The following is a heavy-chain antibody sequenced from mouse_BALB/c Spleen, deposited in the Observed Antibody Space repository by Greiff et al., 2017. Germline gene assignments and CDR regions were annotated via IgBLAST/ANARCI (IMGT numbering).Heavy chain of an antibody. V-gene: IGHV1-9*01. J-gene: IGHJ4*01. D-gene: IGHD2-10*01. CDR2: ILPGSGST. Sequence: VQLQQSGAELMKPGASVKISCKATGYTFSSYWIEWVKQRPGHGLEWIGEILPGSGSTNYNEKFKGKATFTADTSSNTAYMQLSSLTSEDSAVYYCARPYYGNYGDYAMDYWGQGTSVTVSS. CDR3: ARPYYGNYGDYAMDY. CDR1: GYTFSSYW.